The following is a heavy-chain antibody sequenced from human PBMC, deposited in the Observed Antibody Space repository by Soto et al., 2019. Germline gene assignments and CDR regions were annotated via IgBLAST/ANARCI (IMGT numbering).Heavy chain of an antibody. Sequence: EVQLVESGGGLVQPGGSLRVSCAASGFTFGSYWMNWVRQAPGKGLVWVSRIDSDGSSTTYADSVKGRFTTSRDNAKNTLYLQMSSLRVEDTAVYYCARGRPYGMDVWGHGPTVTVSS. J-gene: IGHJ6*02. CDR3: ARGRPYGMDV. CDR2: IDSDGSST. V-gene: IGHV3-74*01. CDR1: GFTFGSYW.